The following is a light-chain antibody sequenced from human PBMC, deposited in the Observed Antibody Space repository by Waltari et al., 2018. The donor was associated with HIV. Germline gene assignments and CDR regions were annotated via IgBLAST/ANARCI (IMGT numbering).Light chain of an antibody. V-gene: IGLV1-51*01. CDR2: DNN. CDR1: SSNIGNNY. CDR3: EAWDSSLSTGRV. Sequence: QSVLTQPPSVSAAPGQKVTISCSGSSSNIGNNYVSWYQQVPGTSPKVLIYDNNTPPSGIPDRFSGSKSGTSATLDITGLQTGDEADYYCEAWDSSLSTGRVFGGGTKVTVL. J-gene: IGLJ3*02.